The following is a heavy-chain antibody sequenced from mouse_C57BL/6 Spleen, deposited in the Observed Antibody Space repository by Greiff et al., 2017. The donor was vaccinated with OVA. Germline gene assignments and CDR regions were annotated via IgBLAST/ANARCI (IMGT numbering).Heavy chain of an antibody. CDR1: GYTFTSYW. J-gene: IGHJ2*01. Sequence: QVQLQQPGAELVRPGTSVKLSCKASGYTFTSYWMHWVKQRPGQGLEWIGVIDPSDSYTNYNQKFKGKATVTVDTSSSTAYMQLSSLTSEDSAVYYCARSKGLEYYFDYWGQGTTLTVSS. CDR3: ARSKGLEYYFDY. D-gene: IGHD2-4*01. CDR2: IDPSDSYT. V-gene: IGHV1-59*01.